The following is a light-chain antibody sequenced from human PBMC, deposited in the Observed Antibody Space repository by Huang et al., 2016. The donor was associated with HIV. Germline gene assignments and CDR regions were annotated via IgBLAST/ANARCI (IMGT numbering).Light chain of an antibody. J-gene: IGKJ1*01. CDR3: QQRRSWPWT. CDR2: EAS. V-gene: IGKV3-11*01. Sequence: EIALTQSPATLSLSPGERATLSCRASQSVWRDLAWYQHKPGQAPRLLIYEASNRATGIPARVSGSGSGTAFTLTIGSLDPADFAVYYCQQRRSWPWTFGQGTKVEIK. CDR1: QSVWRD.